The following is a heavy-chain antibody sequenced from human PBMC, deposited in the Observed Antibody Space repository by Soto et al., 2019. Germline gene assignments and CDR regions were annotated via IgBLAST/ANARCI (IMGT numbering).Heavy chain of an antibody. CDR2: SSGGGFAIST. V-gene: IGHV3-23*01. Sequence: GGSLRLSCAASGFTFSSYAMSWVRQAPGKGLEWVSGSSGGGFAISTDYADSVKGRSTISRDNSQNTLYLQMNSLRAEDTAVYYCAKGMADFYDSSGYLEYWGQGTLVTVSS. CDR1: GFTFSSYA. J-gene: IGHJ4*02. CDR3: AKGMADFYDSSGYLEY. D-gene: IGHD3-22*01.